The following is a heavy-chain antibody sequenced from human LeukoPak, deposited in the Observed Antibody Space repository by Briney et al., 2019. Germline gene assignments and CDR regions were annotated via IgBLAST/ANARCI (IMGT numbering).Heavy chain of an antibody. D-gene: IGHD3-22*01. J-gene: IGHJ4*02. CDR2: TYYRSKWYT. CDR3: ARGSSRIYYYDSSGYSQAFDY. V-gene: IGHV6-1*01. Sequence: SQTLSLTCAISGDSVSSNSAAWNWVRQSPSRGLEWLGRTYYRSKWYTDYAESVKSRITINPDTPKNQFSLQVNSVTPEDTAVYYCARGSSRIYYYDSSGYSQAFDYWGQGILVTVSS. CDR1: GDSVSSNSAA.